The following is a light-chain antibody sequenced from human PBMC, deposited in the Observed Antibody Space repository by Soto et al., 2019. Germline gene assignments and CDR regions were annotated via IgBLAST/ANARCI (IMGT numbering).Light chain of an antibody. Sequence: DIQMTQSPSPLSASVGDRVSITCRASQSISVYLNWYQQKPGKAPQLLVYAASNLQTEVPSRFSGSGSGTDFTLTISSRQPEDFATYFCQRSYISPYTFGQGTKVEI. V-gene: IGKV1-39*01. J-gene: IGKJ2*01. CDR3: QRSYISPYT. CDR2: AAS. CDR1: QSISVY.